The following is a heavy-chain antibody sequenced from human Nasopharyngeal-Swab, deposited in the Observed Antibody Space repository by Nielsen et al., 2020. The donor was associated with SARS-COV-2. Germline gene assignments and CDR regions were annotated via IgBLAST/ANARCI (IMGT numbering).Heavy chain of an antibody. V-gene: IGHV3-15*01. D-gene: IGHD6-13*01. CDR3: TTRRGWSSSWNDAFDI. Sequence: WIRQPPGKGLEWVGRIKSKTDGGTIDYAAPVKGRFTISRDDSKNTLYLQMNSLKTEDTAVYYCTTRRGWSSSWNDAFDIWGQGTMVTVSS. J-gene: IGHJ3*02. CDR2: IKSKTDGGTI.